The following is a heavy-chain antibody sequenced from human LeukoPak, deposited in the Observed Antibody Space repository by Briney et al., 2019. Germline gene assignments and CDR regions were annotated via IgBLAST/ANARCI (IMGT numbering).Heavy chain of an antibody. CDR3: AKGGFSYGYVDY. J-gene: IGHJ4*02. V-gene: IGHV3-23*01. CDR1: GFTFSSYA. CDR2: FSGSDGST. Sequence: GGSLRLSCAPSGFTFSSYAMSWVRQAPGKGLEWVSGFSGSDGSTYYADSVRGRFTISRDNTKNTLYLQMTSLRVEDTAVYYCAKGGFSYGYVDYWGQGTLVTVSS. D-gene: IGHD5-18*01.